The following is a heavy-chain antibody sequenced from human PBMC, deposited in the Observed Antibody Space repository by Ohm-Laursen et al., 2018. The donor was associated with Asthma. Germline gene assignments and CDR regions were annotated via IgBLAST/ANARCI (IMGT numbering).Heavy chain of an antibody. CDR3: ARDLLPTSHSPTGVDY. J-gene: IGHJ4*02. D-gene: IGHD2/OR15-2a*01. V-gene: IGHV1-3*01. CDR1: GFTFTTYA. CDR2: VNVGNLNA. Sequence: GASVKVSCKASGFTFTTYAVHWVRQAPGQRLEWMGWVNVGNLNAKYSQKFQGRVAFTRDSSANTAYMELRGLRSEDTAVYYCARDLLPTSHSPTGVDYWGQGTLVTVSS.